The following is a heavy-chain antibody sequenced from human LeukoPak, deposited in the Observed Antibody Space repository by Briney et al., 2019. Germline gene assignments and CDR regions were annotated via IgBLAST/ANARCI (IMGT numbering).Heavy chain of an antibody. V-gene: IGHV4-34*01. Sequence: SETLPLTCAVYGGSFSGYYWSWIRQPPGKGLEWIGEINHSGSTNYNPSLKSRVTISVDTSKNQFSLKLSSVTAADTAVYYCARGLLGGDDILTGSDYWGQGTLVTVSS. CDR1: GGSFSGYY. J-gene: IGHJ4*02. D-gene: IGHD3-9*01. CDR3: ARGLLGGDDILTGSDY. CDR2: INHSGST.